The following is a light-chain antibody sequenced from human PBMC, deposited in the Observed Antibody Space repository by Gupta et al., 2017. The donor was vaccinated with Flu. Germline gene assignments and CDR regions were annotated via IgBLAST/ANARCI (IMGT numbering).Light chain of an antibody. Sequence: QSALTQPASVPGSPGPPIPIASTATSSDVGGYNYVSWYQQHPGKAPKLMLYEVRNRPAGVSNRFSGSKSGNTASLTISGLQAEDEADYYCSSYTSSSTWVFGGGTKLTVL. CDR3: SSYTSSSTWV. CDR2: EVR. V-gene: IGLV2-14*01. CDR1: SSDVGGYNY. J-gene: IGLJ3*02.